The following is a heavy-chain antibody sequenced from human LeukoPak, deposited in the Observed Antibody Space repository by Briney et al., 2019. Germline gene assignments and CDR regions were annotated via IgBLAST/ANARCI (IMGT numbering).Heavy chain of an antibody. CDR2: INPNSGGT. CDR3: ARVMLGVSSGYYGY. D-gene: IGHD3-22*01. V-gene: IGHV1-2*02. J-gene: IGHJ4*02. CDR1: GYTFTGYY. Sequence: ASVKVSCKASGYTFTGYYMRWVRQAPGQGLEWMGWINPNSGGTNYAQKFQGRVTMTRDTSISTAYMELSRLRSDDTAVYYCARVMLGVSSGYYGYWGQGTLVTVSS.